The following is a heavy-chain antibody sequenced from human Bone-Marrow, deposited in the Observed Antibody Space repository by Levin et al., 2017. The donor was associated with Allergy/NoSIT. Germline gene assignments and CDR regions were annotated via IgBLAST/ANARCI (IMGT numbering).Heavy chain of an antibody. J-gene: IGHJ6*02. CDR3: ARDAEQLPLYYYYGMDV. Sequence: PGGSLRLSCTASGFTFSGYWMSWVRQAPGKGPEWVANIKQDGSQKYYVDSVKGRFSISRDNSKNSLYLQMIRLRAEDTAVYYCARDAEQLPLYYYYGMDVWGQGTTVTVSS. CDR2: IKQDGSQK. D-gene: IGHD1/OR15-1a*01. V-gene: IGHV3-7*01. CDR1: GFTFSGYW.